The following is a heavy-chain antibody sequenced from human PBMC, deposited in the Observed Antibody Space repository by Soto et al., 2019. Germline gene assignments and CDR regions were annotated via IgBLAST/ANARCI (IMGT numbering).Heavy chain of an antibody. D-gene: IGHD3-3*01. CDR3: ARDERFLEWFPAPGIDY. CDR1: GFTFSSYA. V-gene: IGHV3-30-3*01. CDR2: ISYDGSNK. J-gene: IGHJ4*02. Sequence: GGSLRLSCAASGFTFSSYAMHWVRQAPGKGLEWVAVISYDGSNKYYADSVKGRFTISRDNSKNTLYLQMNSLRAEDTAVYYCARDERFLEWFPAPGIDYWGQGTLVTVSS.